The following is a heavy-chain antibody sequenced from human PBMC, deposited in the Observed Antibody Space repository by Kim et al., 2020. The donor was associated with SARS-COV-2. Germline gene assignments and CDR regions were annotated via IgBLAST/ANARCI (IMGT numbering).Heavy chain of an antibody. Sequence: SETLSLTCTVSGGSISSYYWSWIRQPPGKGLEWIGYIYYSGSTNYNPSLKSRVTISVDTSKNQFSLKLSSVTAADTAVYYCARGTDYVWGSSNDYWGQGTLVTVSS. CDR1: GGSISSYY. CDR3: ARGTDYVWGSSNDY. CDR2: IYYSGST. D-gene: IGHD3-16*01. J-gene: IGHJ4*02. V-gene: IGHV4-59*01.